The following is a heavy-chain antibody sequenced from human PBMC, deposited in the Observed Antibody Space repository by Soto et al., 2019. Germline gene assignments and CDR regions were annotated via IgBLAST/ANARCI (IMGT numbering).Heavy chain of an antibody. CDR2: IYHSGST. CDR1: GVSISSGGYS. V-gene: IGHV4-30-2*01. Sequence: SETLSLTCAVSGVSISSGGYSWSWIRQPPGKGLEWIGYIYHSGSTYYNPSLKSRVTISVDRSKNQFSLKLSSVTAADTAVYYCAKNRGSGSYSNWSFDVWGRGTLVTVSS. CDR3: AKNRGSGSYSNWSFDV. J-gene: IGHJ2*01. D-gene: IGHD1-26*01.